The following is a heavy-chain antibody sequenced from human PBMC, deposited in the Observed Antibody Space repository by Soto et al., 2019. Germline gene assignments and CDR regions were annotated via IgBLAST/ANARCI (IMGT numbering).Heavy chain of an antibody. CDR1: GYTFTSYY. CDR3: ARALNWREYYYYYYGMEV. Sequence: ASVKVSCKASGYTFTSYYMHWVRQAPGQGLEWMGIINPSGGSTSYAQKFQGRVTMTRDTSTSTIYMEQSSLRSEDTAVYYCARALNWREYYYYYYGMEVWVPGTTVTV. V-gene: IGHV1-46*01. CDR2: INPSGGST. J-gene: IGHJ6*02.